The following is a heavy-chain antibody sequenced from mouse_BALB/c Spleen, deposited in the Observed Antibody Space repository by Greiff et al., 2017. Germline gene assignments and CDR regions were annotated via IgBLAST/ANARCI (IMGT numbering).Heavy chain of an antibody. CDR2: INPSNGRT. J-gene: IGHJ4*01. V-gene: IGHV1S81*02. CDR3: ARRGILLLRSLYAMDY. CDR1: GYTFTSYW. D-gene: IGHD1-1*01. Sequence: QVQLKQPGAELVKPGASVKLSCKASGYTFTSYWMHWVKQRPGQGLEWIGEINPSNGRTNYNEKFTSKATLTVDKSSSTAYMQLSSLTSEDSAVYYCARRGILLLRSLYAMDYWGQGTSVTVSS.